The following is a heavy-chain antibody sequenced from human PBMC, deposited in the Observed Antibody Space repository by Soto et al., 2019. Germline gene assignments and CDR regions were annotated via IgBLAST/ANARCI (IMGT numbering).Heavy chain of an antibody. Sequence: EVQMLESGGGLVQPGGSLRLSCAASGFTFSSYAMSWVRQAPGKGLEWVSAISGSGGSTYYADSVQGRFTISRDTSKNTLYLKLSTMRTEDTAAYYCATGPPPVYDSSGTVESWAQSTLVTVSS. CDR2: ISGSGGST. J-gene: IGHJ1*01. D-gene: IGHD3-22*01. CDR3: ATGPPPVYDSSGTVES. V-gene: IGHV3-23*01. CDR1: GFTFSSYA.